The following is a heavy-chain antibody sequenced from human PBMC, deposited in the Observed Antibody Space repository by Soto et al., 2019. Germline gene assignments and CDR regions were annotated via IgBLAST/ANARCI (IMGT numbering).Heavy chain of an antibody. CDR2: IRTKPDNYAT. D-gene: IGHD1-26*01. CDR3: TFRSGTYPDVLDS. J-gene: IGHJ4*02. CDR1: GFTFSGSN. Sequence: EVQLVESGGGLVQPGGSLTLSCAVSGFTFSGSNLYWVRQASGKGLEWLGHIRTKPDNYATAYAASVRGRFTISRDDSKNTAYLQMNSLRVEDTAVYYCTFRSGTYPDVLDSWGQGTLVTVSS. V-gene: IGHV3-73*02.